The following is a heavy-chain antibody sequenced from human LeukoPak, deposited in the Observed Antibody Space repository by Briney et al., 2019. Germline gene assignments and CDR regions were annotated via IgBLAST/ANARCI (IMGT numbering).Heavy chain of an antibody. V-gene: IGHV1-2*02. CDR2: INPNSGGT. D-gene: IGHD3-22*01. J-gene: IGHJ3*02. Sequence: ASVKVSCKASGYTFTGYYMHWVRQAPGQGLEWMGWINPNSGGTNYAQKFQGRVTMTRDTSISTAYMELSRLRSDDTAVYYCARTNHYYDSSGYYQISAFDIWGQGTMVAVSS. CDR1: GYTFTGYY. CDR3: ARTNHYYDSSGYYQISAFDI.